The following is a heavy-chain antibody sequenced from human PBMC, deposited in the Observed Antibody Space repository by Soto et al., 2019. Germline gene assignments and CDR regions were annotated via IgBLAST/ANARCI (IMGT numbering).Heavy chain of an antibody. J-gene: IGHJ5*02. Sequence: QVQLVQSGAEVKKPGASVKVSCKASGYTFPSYDINWVRQATGQGLEWMGWMNPNSGNTGYAQKFQGRVPKTRNTSISTAYMELRSLRSEDTAVYYGARGHYCNSAWFDPWGQGTLVTVSS. V-gene: IGHV1-8*01. CDR1: GYTFPSYD. D-gene: IGHD2-15*01. CDR2: MNPNSGNT. CDR3: ARGHYCNSAWFDP.